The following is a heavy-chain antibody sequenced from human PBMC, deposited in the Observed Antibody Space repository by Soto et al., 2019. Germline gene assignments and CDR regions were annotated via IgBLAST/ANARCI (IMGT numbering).Heavy chain of an antibody. CDR3: VTVAVATPNAFDI. CDR2: ISSNGGST. Sequence: PGGSLKLCSSACGFRFNSSAMPWARQAPGKGLEYVSAISSNGGSTYYADSVKGRFTISRDNSKNTLYLQMSSLRAEDTAVYYCVTVAVATPNAFDIWGQGTMVTVSS. D-gene: IGHD6-19*01. V-gene: IGHV3-64D*06. J-gene: IGHJ3*02. CDR1: GFRFNSSA.